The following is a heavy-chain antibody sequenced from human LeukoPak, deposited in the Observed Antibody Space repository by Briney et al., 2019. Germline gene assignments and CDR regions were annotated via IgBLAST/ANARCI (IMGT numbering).Heavy chain of an antibody. D-gene: IGHD6-6*01. Sequence: PGESLRLSCAASGFTFSDYYMSWIRQAPGKGLEWVSYISRSSSYTNYADSVKGRFTISRDNAKNSLYLQMNSLRAEDTAVYYCARAPAGLDWFDPWGQGTLLTVSS. CDR2: ISRSSSYT. CDR3: ARAPAGLDWFDP. V-gene: IGHV3-11*06. CDR1: GFTFSDYY. J-gene: IGHJ5*02.